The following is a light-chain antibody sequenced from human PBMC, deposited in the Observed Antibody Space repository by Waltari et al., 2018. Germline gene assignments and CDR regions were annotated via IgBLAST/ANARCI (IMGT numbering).Light chain of an antibody. J-gene: IGKJ4*01. V-gene: IGKV1-39*01. Sequence: DIQMTQSPSSLSASVGDRVTITCRASENVNNYLNWYQQKPGKAPKLLIYKASTLQSGVPSRFSGSGSGTDYTFSISSLQSEDVAIYYCQHGYGTPLTFGGGTKVEIK. CDR3: QHGYGTPLT. CDR2: KAS. CDR1: ENVNNY.